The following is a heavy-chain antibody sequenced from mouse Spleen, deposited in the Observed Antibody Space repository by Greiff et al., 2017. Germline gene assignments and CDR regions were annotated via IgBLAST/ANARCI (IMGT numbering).Heavy chain of an antibody. V-gene: IGHV14-4*01. CDR2: IDPENGDT. CDR1: GFNIKDDY. Sequence: VQLQQSGAELVRPGASVKLSCTASGFNIKDDYMHWVKQRPEQGLEWIGWIDPENGDTEYASKFQGKATITADTSSNTAYLQLSSLTSEDTAVYYCTTDSNYSWGQGTLVTVSA. D-gene: IGHD2-5*01. CDR3: TTDSNYS. J-gene: IGHJ3*01.